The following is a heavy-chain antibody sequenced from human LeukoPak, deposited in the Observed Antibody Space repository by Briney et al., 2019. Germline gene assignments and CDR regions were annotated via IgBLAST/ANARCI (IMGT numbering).Heavy chain of an antibody. V-gene: IGHV3-33*01. CDR3: ARDARAGLYYYGMDV. Sequence: GGSLRLSCAASGFTFSSYGMHWVRQAPGKGLEWVAVIWYDGSNKYYADSVKGRFTISRDNSKNTPYLQMNSLRAEDTAVYYCARDARAGLYYYGMDVWGQGTTVTVSS. J-gene: IGHJ6*02. D-gene: IGHD6-25*01. CDR2: IWYDGSNK. CDR1: GFTFSSYG.